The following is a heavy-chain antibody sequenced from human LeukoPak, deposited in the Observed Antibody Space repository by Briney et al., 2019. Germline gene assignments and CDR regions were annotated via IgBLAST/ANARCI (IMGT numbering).Heavy chain of an antibody. CDR2: INHSGST. J-gene: IGHJ5*02. CDR1: GGSFSGYY. D-gene: IGHD6-19*01. V-gene: IGHV4-34*01. CDR3: ARERSLTVAGTNWFDP. Sequence: PSETLSLTCAVYGGSFSGYYWSWIRQPPGKGLEWIGEINHSGSTNYNPSLKSRVTISVDTSKNQFSLKLSSVTAADTAVYYCARERSLTVAGTNWFDPWGQGTLVTVSS.